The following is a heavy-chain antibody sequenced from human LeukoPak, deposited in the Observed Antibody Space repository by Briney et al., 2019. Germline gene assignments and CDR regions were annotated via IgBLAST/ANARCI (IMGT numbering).Heavy chain of an antibody. CDR3: ARGRTADYLRR. Sequence: ASVKVSCKASGYTFTAYYIHWVRQAPGQGLEWMARINPNSGVTNYAQKFQGRVTMTRDTSISTAYMELSSLRSEDTAVYYCARGRTADYLRRWGQGTLVTVSS. CDR1: GYTFTAYY. CDR2: INPNSGVT. V-gene: IGHV1-2*02. D-gene: IGHD4-11*01. J-gene: IGHJ4*02.